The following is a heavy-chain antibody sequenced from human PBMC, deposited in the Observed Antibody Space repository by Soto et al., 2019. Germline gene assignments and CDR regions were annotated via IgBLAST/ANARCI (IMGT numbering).Heavy chain of an antibody. CDR1: GYTFTGYY. CDR2: INPYTGGT. Sequence: ASVKVSCKASGYTFTGYYVLWVRQAPGQGPECMGWINPYTGGTNYAQKFQGRVTMTRDKSISTAYMELSKLISDDTAVYYCATQFHHCGGDCYRGPYFGMDVWGQGTTVTVS. D-gene: IGHD2-21*02. CDR3: ATQFHHCGGDCYRGPYFGMDV. J-gene: IGHJ6*02. V-gene: IGHV1-2*02.